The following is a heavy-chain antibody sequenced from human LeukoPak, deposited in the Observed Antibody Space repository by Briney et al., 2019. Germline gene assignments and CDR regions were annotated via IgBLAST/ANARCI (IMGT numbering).Heavy chain of an antibody. CDR1: GGTFSSYA. V-gene: IGHV1-69*05. Sequence: ASMKGPCKASGGTFSSYAISWGGQAPGQRLEWMGGIIPIFGTANYAQKFQGRVTITTDESTSTAYMELSSQRSEDTAVYYCAGTKTSLFDYWGQGTLVTVSS. CDR2: IIPIFGTA. D-gene: IGHD1/OR15-1a*01. CDR3: AGTKTSLFDY. J-gene: IGHJ4*02.